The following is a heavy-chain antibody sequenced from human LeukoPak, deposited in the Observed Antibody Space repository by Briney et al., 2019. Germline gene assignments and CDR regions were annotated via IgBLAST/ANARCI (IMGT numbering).Heavy chain of an antibody. CDR2: INPNSGGT. J-gene: IGHJ6*02. CDR1: GYTFTSYD. D-gene: IGHD1-26*01. V-gene: IGHV1-2*02. Sequence: ASVKVSCTASGYTFTSYDMNWLRQAPGQGLEWMGCINPNSGGTEYAQNFKGRVTMTSNTSITTAYMHLNRLTSDDADLSACASGAYTHSGAQWGFALEVWGLGTTVTVSS. CDR3: ASGAYTHSGAQWGFALEV.